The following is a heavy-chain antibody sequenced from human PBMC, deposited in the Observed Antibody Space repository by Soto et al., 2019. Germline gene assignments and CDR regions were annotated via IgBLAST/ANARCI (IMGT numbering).Heavy chain of an antibody. J-gene: IGHJ6*03. CDR1: GFTFDDYA. CDR3: AKDGSGSYYGYYYYYYMDV. Sequence: EVQLVESGGGLVQPGRSLRLSCAASGFTFDDYAMHWVRQAPGKGLEWVSGISWNSGSIGYADSVKGRFTISRDNAKNSLYLQMNSLRSEDTALYYCAKDGSGSYYGYYYYYYMDVWGKGTTVTVSS. D-gene: IGHD3-10*01. CDR2: ISWNSGSI. V-gene: IGHV3-9*01.